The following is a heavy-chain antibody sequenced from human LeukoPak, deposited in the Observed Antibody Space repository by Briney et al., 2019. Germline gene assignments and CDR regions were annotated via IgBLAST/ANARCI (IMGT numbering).Heavy chain of an antibody. CDR2: IYSGGST. J-gene: IGHJ4*02. CDR1: GFTVSSNY. V-gene: IGHV3-53*01. Sequence: PGGSLRLSCAASGFTVSSNYMSWVRQAPGKGLEWVSVIYSGGSTYYADSVKGRFTISRDNSKNTLYIQMNSLRAEDTAVYYCARGILTGYSHTDYWGQGTLVTVSS. CDR3: ARGILTGYSHTDY. D-gene: IGHD3-9*01.